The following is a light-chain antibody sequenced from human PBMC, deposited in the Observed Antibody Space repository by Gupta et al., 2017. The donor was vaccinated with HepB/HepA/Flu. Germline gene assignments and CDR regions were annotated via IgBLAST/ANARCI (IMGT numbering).Light chain of an antibody. V-gene: IGKV3-11*01. J-gene: IGKJ3*01. CDR3: QQHSNSRT. Sequence: EMEFTQSPATLSLSPGERATLSCRASQSVSSYLAWYQQKPGQAPMFLNYDASNRATGIPAVFSGSGSGKDFTLTISRLEDEDVAFYCRQQHSNSRTFGPGTKVDIK. CDR1: QSVSSY. CDR2: DAS.